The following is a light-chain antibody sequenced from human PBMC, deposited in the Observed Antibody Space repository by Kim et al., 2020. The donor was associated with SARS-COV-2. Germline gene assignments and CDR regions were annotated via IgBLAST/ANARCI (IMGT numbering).Light chain of an antibody. Sequence: PGGTVPLTCASSTGAVASNYYPNWFQQKPGQAPRPLIYSTSNKHSWTPARFSGSLLGGKAALTLSGVQPEDESEYYCLLYYGGARVFGGGTQLTVL. V-gene: IGLV7-43*01. CDR3: LLYYGGARV. CDR1: TGAVASNYY. CDR2: STS. J-gene: IGLJ3*02.